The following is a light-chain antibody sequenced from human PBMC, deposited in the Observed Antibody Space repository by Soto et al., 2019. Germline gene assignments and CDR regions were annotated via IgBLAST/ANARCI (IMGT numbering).Light chain of an antibody. CDR1: SSDVGDNY. Sequence: QSALAQPPSASGSPGQSVTISCTGTSSDVGDNYVSWYQQHLGKAPKLIIYEVTLRPSGVPDRFSGSKSGNTASLTVSGLQADDEADYYCSSYTGSSINTVVFGGGTKLTVL. CDR2: EVT. J-gene: IGLJ2*01. CDR3: SSYTGSSINTVV. V-gene: IGLV2-8*01.